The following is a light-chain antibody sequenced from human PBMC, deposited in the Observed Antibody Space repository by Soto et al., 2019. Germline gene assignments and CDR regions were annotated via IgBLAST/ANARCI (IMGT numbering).Light chain of an antibody. V-gene: IGKV3-20*01. CDR2: GAS. CDR1: QSVRSSY. J-gene: IGKJ1*01. CDR3: QQYGSLSWT. Sequence: EIVLTHSPGTLSLSPGERATLSFSSSQSVRSSYLAWYQQKPGQAPRLLIYGASSRATGIPDRISGSGSGTDFTLTISRLEPEDFAVYYCQQYGSLSWTFGQGTKVDIK.